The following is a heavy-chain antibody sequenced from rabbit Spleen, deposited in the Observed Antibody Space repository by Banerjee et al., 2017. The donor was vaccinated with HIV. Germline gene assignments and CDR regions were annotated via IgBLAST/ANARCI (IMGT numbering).Heavy chain of an antibody. J-gene: IGHJ6*01. CDR1: GLDFSSNYW. CDR2: IYTSSGSA. D-gene: IGHD3-3*01. CDR3: ARNVLNGDL. Sequence: QSLEESGGDLVKPGASLTLTCKASGLDFSSNYWICWVRQAPGKGLEWIGCIYTSSGSAYYASWAKGRFTISKTSSTTVTLQLTSLTAADTATYFCARNVLNGDLWGPGTLVTVS. V-gene: IGHV1S40*01.